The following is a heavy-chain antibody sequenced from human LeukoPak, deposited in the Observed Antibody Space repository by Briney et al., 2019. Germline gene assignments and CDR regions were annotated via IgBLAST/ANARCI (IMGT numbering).Heavy chain of an antibody. Sequence: ASVTVSCKASGYTFTGYYMHWVRQAPGQGLEWMGWINPNSGGTNYAQKFQGRVTMTRDTSISTAYMELSRLRSDDTAVYYCARAVAGTFYYYGMDVWGQGTTVTVSS. D-gene: IGHD6-19*01. CDR1: GYTFTGYY. V-gene: IGHV1-2*02. CDR3: ARAVAGTFYYYGMDV. J-gene: IGHJ6*02. CDR2: INPNSGGT.